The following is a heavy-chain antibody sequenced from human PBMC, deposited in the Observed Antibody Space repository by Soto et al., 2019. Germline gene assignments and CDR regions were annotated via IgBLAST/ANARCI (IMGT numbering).Heavy chain of an antibody. Sequence: SETLSLTCTVSGGSISSSSYYWGWIRQPPGKGLEWIGSIYYSGSTYYNPSLKSRVTISVDTSKNQFSLKLSSVTAADTAVYYCATSYYCSGGSRYQVDWFDPWGQGTLVTVSS. CDR3: ATSYYCSGGSRYQVDWFDP. V-gene: IGHV4-39*01. CDR1: GGSISSSSYY. CDR2: IYYSGST. D-gene: IGHD2-15*01. J-gene: IGHJ5*02.